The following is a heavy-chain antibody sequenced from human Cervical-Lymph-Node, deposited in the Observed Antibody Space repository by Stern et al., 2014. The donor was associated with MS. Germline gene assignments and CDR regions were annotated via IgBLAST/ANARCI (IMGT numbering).Heavy chain of an antibody. Sequence: QDQLVQSGAEVKKPGASVKVSCKSSGYTFSTYGINWVRQGPGQGLEWMGWISGYNGNTNYAHNLQGRVTLTTDTSTGTAYMELRSLRSDDTAVYYCAGELEYNWFDPWGQGTLVTVSS. J-gene: IGHJ5*02. V-gene: IGHV1-18*01. D-gene: IGHD3-3*02. CDR3: AGELEYNWFDP. CDR1: GYTFSTYG. CDR2: ISGYNGNT.